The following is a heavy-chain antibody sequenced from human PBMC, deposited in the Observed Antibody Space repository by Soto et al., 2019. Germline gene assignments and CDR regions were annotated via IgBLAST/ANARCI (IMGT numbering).Heavy chain of an antibody. Sequence: LRLSCAASGFIFRSYSLNWVRQVPGKGLEWLSYISSSSRITYYADSVKGRFTVSRDNAKNSLYLQMNSLRDEDTAVYYCARDQDIVVAPGAYGMDVWGQGTTVTVSS. D-gene: IGHD2-2*01. J-gene: IGHJ6*02. V-gene: IGHV3-48*02. CDR1: GFIFRSYS. CDR3: ARDQDIVVAPGAYGMDV. CDR2: ISSSSRIT.